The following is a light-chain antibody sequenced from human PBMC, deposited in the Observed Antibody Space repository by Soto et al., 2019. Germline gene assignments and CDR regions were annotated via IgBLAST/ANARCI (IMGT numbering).Light chain of an antibody. CDR3: SSYTSSSNLYV. V-gene: IGLV2-14*01. Sequence: QSVVTQPASVSGSPGQSITISCTGTSSDVGGYNYVSWYQQHPGKAPKLMIYEVSYRPSGVSNRFSGSQSGNTASLTISGLQPEDEADYYCSSYTSSSNLYVFGTGTKLTVL. CDR1: SSDVGGYNY. CDR2: EVS. J-gene: IGLJ1*01.